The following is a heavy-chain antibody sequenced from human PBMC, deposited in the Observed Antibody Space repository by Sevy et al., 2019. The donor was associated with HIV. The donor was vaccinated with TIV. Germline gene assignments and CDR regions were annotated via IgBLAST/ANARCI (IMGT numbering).Heavy chain of an antibody. V-gene: IGHV4-39*01. CDR2: IYYSGST. Sequence: SETLSLTCTVSGGSISSSSYYWGWIRQPPGKGLEWIGSIYYSGSTYYNPSLKSRVTISVDTSKNQFSLKLSSVTAADTDVYYCARVRGYCSSTSCYFGHYYYYGMDVWGQGTTVTVSS. J-gene: IGHJ6*02. D-gene: IGHD2-2*01. CDR3: ARVRGYCSSTSCYFGHYYYYGMDV. CDR1: GGSISSSSYY.